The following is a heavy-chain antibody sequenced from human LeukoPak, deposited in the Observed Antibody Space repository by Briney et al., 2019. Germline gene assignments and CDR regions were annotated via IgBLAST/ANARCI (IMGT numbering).Heavy chain of an antibody. CDR1: GFSVSDYS. CDR2: IGSRTI. Sequence: GGSLRLSCAASGFSVSDYSMHWVRQAPGKGLEWVSYIGSRTIYAESVKGRFSISRDNAKNSLYLQMNSLRAEDTAVYYCARDGPAPGEGDIEYWGQGTLVTVSS. J-gene: IGHJ4*02. V-gene: IGHV3-48*01. CDR3: ARDGPAPGEGDIEY. D-gene: IGHD6-13*01.